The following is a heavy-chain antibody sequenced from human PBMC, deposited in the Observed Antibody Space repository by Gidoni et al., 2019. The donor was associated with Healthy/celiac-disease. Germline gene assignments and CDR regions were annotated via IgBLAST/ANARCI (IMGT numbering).Heavy chain of an antibody. J-gene: IGHJ4*02. Sequence: EVQLLESGGGLVQPGGSLRLSCAASGFTFSSYAMCWDRQAPGKGLEWVSAISGSGGSTYYADSVKGRFTISRDNSKNTLYLQMNSLRAEDTAVYYCAKHERDGEGSFDYWGQGTLVTVSS. D-gene: IGHD4-17*01. CDR3: AKHERDGEGSFDY. CDR1: GFTFSSYA. CDR2: ISGSGGST. V-gene: IGHV3-23*01.